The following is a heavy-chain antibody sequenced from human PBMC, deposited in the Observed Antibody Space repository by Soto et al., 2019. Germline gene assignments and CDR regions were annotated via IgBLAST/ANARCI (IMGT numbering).Heavy chain of an antibody. D-gene: IGHD4-4*01. J-gene: IGHJ6*02. CDR3: ARDLPSVTYYYYYYGMDV. CDR1: GFTFSSYW. Sequence: GGSLRLSCVASGFTFSSYWMHWVRQAPGKGLVWVSRINSDGSSTSYADSVKGRFTISRDNAKNTLYLQMNSLRAEDTAVYYCARDLPSVTYYYYYYGMDVWGQGTTVTVSS. V-gene: IGHV3-74*01. CDR2: INSDGSST.